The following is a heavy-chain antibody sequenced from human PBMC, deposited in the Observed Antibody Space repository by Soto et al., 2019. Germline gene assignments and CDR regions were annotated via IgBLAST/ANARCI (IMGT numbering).Heavy chain of an antibody. Sequence: GGSLRLSCAASGFTFSSYSMNWVRQAPGKGLEWVSSISSSSSYIYYADSVKGRFTISRDNAKNSLYLQMNSLGAEDTAVYYCARVSGLDGYDNWGQGTMVTVPS. V-gene: IGHV3-21*01. CDR3: ARVSGLDGYDN. CDR2: ISSSSSYI. D-gene: IGHD2-2*03. J-gene: IGHJ3*02. CDR1: GFTFSSYS.